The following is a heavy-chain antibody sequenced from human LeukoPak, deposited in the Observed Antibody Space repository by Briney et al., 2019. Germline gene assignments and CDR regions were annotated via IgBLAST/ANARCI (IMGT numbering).Heavy chain of an antibody. CDR2: INHSGST. CDR3: ARGLYSSSWYMYYAMDV. D-gene: IGHD6-13*01. CDR1: GGSFSGSY. V-gene: IGHV4-34*01. J-gene: IGHJ6*02. Sequence: KPSETLSLTCAVYGGSFSGSYWSWIRQPPGKGLEWIGEINHSGSTNYNPSLKSRVTISVDTSKNQFSLKLSSVTAADTAVYYCARGLYSSSWYMYYAMDVWGQGTTVTVSS.